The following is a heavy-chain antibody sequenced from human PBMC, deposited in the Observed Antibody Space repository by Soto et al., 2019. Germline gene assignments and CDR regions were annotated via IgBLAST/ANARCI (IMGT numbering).Heavy chain of an antibody. V-gene: IGHV4-4*02. CDR3: ASERVTQQTNYYFDY. D-gene: IGHD2-21*02. J-gene: IGHJ4*02. Sequence: QVQLQESGPGLVKPSGTLSLTCAVSGGSISSSNWWSWVRQPPGKGLEWIGEIYHSGSTNYNPSPKRRVTTSVDKSKNQFSLKLSSVTAADTAVYYCASERVTQQTNYYFDYWGQGTLVTVSS. CDR2: IYHSGST. CDR1: GGSISSSNW.